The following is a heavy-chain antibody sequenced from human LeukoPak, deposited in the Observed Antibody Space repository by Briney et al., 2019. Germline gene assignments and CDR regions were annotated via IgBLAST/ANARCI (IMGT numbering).Heavy chain of an antibody. J-gene: IGHJ5*02. CDR3: ARRARGNWFDP. CDR1: GFTVSSNY. Sequence: GGSLRLSCAASGFTVSSNYMSWVRQAPGKGLEWVSSISSSSSYIYYADSVKGRFTISRDNAKNSLYLQMNSLRAEDTAVYYCARRARGNWFDPWGQGTLVTVSS. CDR2: ISSSSSYI. V-gene: IGHV3-21*01.